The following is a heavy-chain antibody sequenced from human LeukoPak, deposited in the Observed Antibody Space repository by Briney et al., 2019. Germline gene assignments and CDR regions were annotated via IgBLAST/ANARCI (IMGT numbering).Heavy chain of an antibody. V-gene: IGHV1-69*04. J-gene: IGHJ4*02. CDR1: GGSFSSYA. CDR3: ARVLY. CDR2: IIPSIGSV. Sequence: GSSVKVSCKASGGSFSSYAISWVRQAPGQGLEWMGRIIPSIGSVNYAQKFKGRVTITTDKSTSTAYMELSSLTSEDTAVYYCARVLYWGQGTLVTVSS.